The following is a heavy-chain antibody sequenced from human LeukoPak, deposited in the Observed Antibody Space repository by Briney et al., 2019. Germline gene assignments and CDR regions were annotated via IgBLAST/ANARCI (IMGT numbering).Heavy chain of an antibody. Sequence: GGSLQIACKGSGYSFTSYWIGWVRQMPGKGLEWMGIIYPGDSDTRYSSSFQGQVTISADKSISTAYLQGSSLKASDTAMYNCARPSPPGYNVDYWGQGTLVTVSS. J-gene: IGHJ4*02. V-gene: IGHV5-51*01. CDR3: ARPSPPGYNVDY. D-gene: IGHD5-24*01. CDR1: GYSFTSYW. CDR2: IYPGDSDT.